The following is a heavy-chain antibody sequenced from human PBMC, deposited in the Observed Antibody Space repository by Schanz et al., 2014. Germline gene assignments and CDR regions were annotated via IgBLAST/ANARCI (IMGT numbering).Heavy chain of an antibody. J-gene: IGHJ4*02. Sequence: DVQLLESGGGLVQPGGSLRLSCAASGFTFSSYAMSWVRQAPGKGLEWVSAISASGGTTYYADSVKGWFTISRDNFKGALYLQMNSLRAEDTAVYYCAASSGWHPSTDYWGQGTLVTVSS. D-gene: IGHD6-19*01. CDR3: AASSGWHPSTDY. CDR1: GFTFSSYA. CDR2: ISASGGTT. V-gene: IGHV3-23*01.